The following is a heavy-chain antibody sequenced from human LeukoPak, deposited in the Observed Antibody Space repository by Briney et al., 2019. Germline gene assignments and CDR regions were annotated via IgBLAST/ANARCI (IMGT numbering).Heavy chain of an antibody. Sequence: GGSLRLSCTASGFTFGDCAMSWFRQAPGKGLEWVGFIRSKAYGGTTEYAASVKGRFTISRDDSKSIAYLQMNSLKTEDTAVYYCTREKGLPSLWGQGTLVTVSS. V-gene: IGHV3-49*03. CDR3: TREKGLPSL. CDR2: IRSKAYGGTT. J-gene: IGHJ4*02. CDR1: GFTFGDCA.